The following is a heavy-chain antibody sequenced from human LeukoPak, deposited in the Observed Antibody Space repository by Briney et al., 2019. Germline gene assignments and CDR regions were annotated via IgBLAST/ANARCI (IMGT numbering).Heavy chain of an antibody. Sequence: GGSLRLSCAASRFTFSSYSMNWVRQAPGKGLEWVSSISSSSSYIYYADSVKGRFTISRDNAKNSLYLQMNSLRAEDTAVYYCARGTLPGDFDYWGQGTLVTVSS. CDR1: RFTFSSYS. J-gene: IGHJ4*02. CDR2: ISSSSSYI. V-gene: IGHV3-21*01. D-gene: IGHD3-10*01. CDR3: ARGTLPGDFDY.